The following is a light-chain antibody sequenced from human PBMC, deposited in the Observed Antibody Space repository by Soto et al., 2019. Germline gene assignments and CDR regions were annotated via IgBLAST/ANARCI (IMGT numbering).Light chain of an antibody. Sequence: DIQMTQSPSTLFASVGDRVTITCRASQSISSWLAWYQQKPGKAPKLLIYKASSLESGVPLRFSGSGSVTEFTLTISSLQPDDFATYHCQQYHSLPYTFGQGTKLEI. V-gene: IGKV1-5*03. J-gene: IGKJ2*01. CDR1: QSISSW. CDR2: KAS. CDR3: QQYHSLPYT.